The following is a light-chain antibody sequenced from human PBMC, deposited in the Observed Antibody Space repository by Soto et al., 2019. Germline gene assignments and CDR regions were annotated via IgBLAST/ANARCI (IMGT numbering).Light chain of an antibody. CDR2: GAS. V-gene: IGKV3-15*01. CDR1: QSVSGN. CDR3: QQYNNWPRT. J-gene: IGKJ1*01. Sequence: EMVLTQSPATLSVSPGYSATLSCSASQSVSGNLAWYQQNPGQAPRLLIYGASTRATGIPARFSGSGSGTEFTLTISSLQSEDFATYFCQQYNNWPRTFGQGTKVDIK.